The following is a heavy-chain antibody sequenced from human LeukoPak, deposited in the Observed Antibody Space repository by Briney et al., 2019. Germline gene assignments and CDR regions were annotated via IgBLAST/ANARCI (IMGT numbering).Heavy chain of an antibody. CDR2: INGPSETI. CDR1: GFIFSSYS. Sequence: PGGSLRLSCAASGFIFSSYSMSWVRQAPGKGLEWVLYINGPSETIYYADSVKGRFSISRDNAKYSVYLQMSSLRAEDTAVYYCTTYGRDGYRGYFWGQGALVTVSS. J-gene: IGHJ4*02. V-gene: IGHV3-48*04. D-gene: IGHD5-24*01. CDR3: TTYGRDGYRGYF.